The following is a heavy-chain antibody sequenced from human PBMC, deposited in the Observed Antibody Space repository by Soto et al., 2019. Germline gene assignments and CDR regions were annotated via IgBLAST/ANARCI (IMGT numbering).Heavy chain of an antibody. CDR2: IYHRGST. Sequence: QVQLQESGPGLVKPSGTLSLTCAVSGGSISSSNWWSWVRQPPGKGLEWLGEIYHRGSTNYNPSLKSRVTIPVDKSKSQFSLKLGSVPAAETAVYYCARVPVCSSTSCYILDYWGQGTLVTVSS. J-gene: IGHJ4*02. CDR1: GGSISSSNW. D-gene: IGHD2-2*02. V-gene: IGHV4-4*02. CDR3: ARVPVCSSTSCYILDY.